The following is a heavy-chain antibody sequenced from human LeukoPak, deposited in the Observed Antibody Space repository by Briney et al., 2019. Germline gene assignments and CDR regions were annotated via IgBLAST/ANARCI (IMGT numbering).Heavy chain of an antibody. Sequence: GGSLRLPCAASGFTFSSYSMNWVRQAPGKGLEWVSSISSSSSYIYYADSVKGRFTVSRDNAKNSLYLQMNSLRAEDTAVYYCARDRYYYGAGSYYGIDYWGQGTLVTVSS. V-gene: IGHV3-21*01. CDR3: ARDRYYYGAGSYYGIDY. CDR2: ISSSSSYI. CDR1: GFTFSSYS. J-gene: IGHJ4*02. D-gene: IGHD3-10*01.